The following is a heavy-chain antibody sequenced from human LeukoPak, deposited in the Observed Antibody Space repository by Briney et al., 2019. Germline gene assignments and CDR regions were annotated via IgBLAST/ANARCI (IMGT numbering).Heavy chain of an antibody. V-gene: IGHV4-39*01. CDR1: GGSISSSSYY. J-gene: IGHJ4*02. CDR3: ARSIGDYDILTGSHFDY. Sequence: PSETLSLTCTVSGGSISSSSYYWGWIRQPPGKGLEWIGSIYYSGSTYYNPSLKSRVTISVDTSKNQFSLKLNSVTAADTAVYYCARSIGDYDILTGSHFDYWGQGTLVTVSS. D-gene: IGHD3-9*01. CDR2: IYYSGST.